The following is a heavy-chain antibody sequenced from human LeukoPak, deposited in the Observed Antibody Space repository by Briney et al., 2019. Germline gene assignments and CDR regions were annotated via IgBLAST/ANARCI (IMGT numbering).Heavy chain of an antibody. V-gene: IGHV1-2*06. J-gene: IGHJ6*03. D-gene: IGHD6-13*01. CDR1: GYTFTGYY. CDR2: INPNSGGT. Sequence: GASVKVSCKASGYTFTGYYMHWVRQAPGQGLEWMGRINPNSGGTNYAQKFQGRVTITRDTSISTAYMELRRLRSDDTAVYYCAREAYSSPGLLPPYCYYYMDVWGKGTTVTVSS. CDR3: AREAYSSPGLLPPYCYYYMDV.